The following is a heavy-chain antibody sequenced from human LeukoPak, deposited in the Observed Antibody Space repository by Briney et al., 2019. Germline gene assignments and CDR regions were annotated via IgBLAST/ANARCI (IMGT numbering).Heavy chain of an antibody. Sequence: GGSLRLSCAASGFTFSDYYMSWSRQAPGKGLEWVSYISSSSSYTNYADSVKGRFTISRDNAKNSLYLQMNSLRAEDTAVYYCAREPYYDILTGYPDYWGQGTLVTVSS. V-gene: IGHV3-11*06. J-gene: IGHJ4*02. D-gene: IGHD3-9*01. CDR2: ISSSSSYT. CDR3: AREPYYDILTGYPDY. CDR1: GFTFSDYY.